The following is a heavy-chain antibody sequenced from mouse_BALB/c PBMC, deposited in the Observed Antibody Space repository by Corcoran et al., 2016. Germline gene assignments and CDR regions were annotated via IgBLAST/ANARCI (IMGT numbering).Heavy chain of an antibody. CDR2: INPYNGAT. CDR1: GYSFTCYY. D-gene: IGHD2-4*01. V-gene: IGHV1-26*01. CDR3: ARDYDYWFFDG. J-gene: IGHJ1*01. Sequence: VQLQQARPELVTPGASVKISCKDSGYSFTCYYRHWVKQSHVKSLEWLGRINPYNGATSYNQNFKDKASLTVDKSSSTAYMELHSLTSEDSAVYDCARDYDYWFFDGWGAGTTVTVS.